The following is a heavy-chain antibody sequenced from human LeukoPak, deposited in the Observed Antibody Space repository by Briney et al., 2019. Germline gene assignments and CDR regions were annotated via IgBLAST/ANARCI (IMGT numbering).Heavy chain of an antibody. CDR3: AKFLLTTATGTGRAFDI. Sequence: GGSLRLSCAASGFTVSSNYMSWVRQASGKRLEWVSGISAGADVIFYADPVKGRFTISRDNSKNTLYLQMNSLRAEDSAEYYCAKFLLTTATGTGRAFDIWGQGTMVTVSA. CDR1: GFTVSSNY. CDR2: ISAGADVI. J-gene: IGHJ3*02. V-gene: IGHV3-23*01. D-gene: IGHD1-1*01.